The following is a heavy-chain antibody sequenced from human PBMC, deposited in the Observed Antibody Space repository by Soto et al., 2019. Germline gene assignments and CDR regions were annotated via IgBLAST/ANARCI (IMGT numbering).Heavy chain of an antibody. Sequence: SVKVSCKASGGTFTSYAIRWVRQAPGQGLEWMGGIIPIFGTTNYAQNFQGRVTITADESTSTAYMELSSLRSEDTAVYYCGRVLYCGLDYWGQGSLVTVSS. CDR1: GGTFTSYA. V-gene: IGHV1-69*13. D-gene: IGHD1-26*01. CDR3: GRVLYCGLDY. CDR2: IIPIFGTT. J-gene: IGHJ4*02.